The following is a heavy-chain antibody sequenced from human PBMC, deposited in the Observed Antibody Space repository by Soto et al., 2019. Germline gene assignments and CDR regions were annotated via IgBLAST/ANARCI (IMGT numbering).Heavy chain of an antibody. CDR2: ISTYNGKT. V-gene: IGHV1-18*01. CDR1: GYTFGTYG. J-gene: IGHJ4*02. D-gene: IGHD3-10*01. Sequence: ASVKVSCKASGYTFGTYGFSWVRQAPGQGLEWLGWISTYNGKTDYAQKFQGRVTMTTDTSTHTAYMELRSLRFDDTAVYYCARLVISHLYYFDYWGPGTLVTVSS. CDR3: ARLVISHLYYFDY.